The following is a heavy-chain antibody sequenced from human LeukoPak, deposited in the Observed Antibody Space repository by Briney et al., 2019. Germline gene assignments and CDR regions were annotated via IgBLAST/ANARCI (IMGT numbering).Heavy chain of an antibody. CDR3: ARQRYYDILSLDY. CDR1: GGSISSYY. J-gene: IGHJ4*02. D-gene: IGHD3-9*01. V-gene: IGHV4-59*08. Sequence: SETLSLTCTVSGGSISSYYWSWVRQPPGKGLEGIGYIYYSGSTNYNPSLKSRVTISVDTSKNQFSLKLSSVTAADTAVYYCARQRYYDILSLDYWGQGTLVTVSS. CDR2: IYYSGST.